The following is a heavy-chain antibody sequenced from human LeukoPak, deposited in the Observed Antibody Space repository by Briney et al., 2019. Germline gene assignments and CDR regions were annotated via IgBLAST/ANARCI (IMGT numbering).Heavy chain of an antibody. Sequence: GGSLRLSCAASGFTFSSYAMSWVRQAPGKGLEWVSAISGSGGSTYYADSVKGRFTISRDNAKNSLYLQMNSLRTEDTALYYCAKGPDIVVVPAASRGGFGFDYWGQGTLVTVSS. D-gene: IGHD2-2*01. CDR1: GFTFSSYA. J-gene: IGHJ4*02. CDR2: ISGSGGST. CDR3: AKGPDIVVVPAASRGGFGFDY. V-gene: IGHV3-23*01.